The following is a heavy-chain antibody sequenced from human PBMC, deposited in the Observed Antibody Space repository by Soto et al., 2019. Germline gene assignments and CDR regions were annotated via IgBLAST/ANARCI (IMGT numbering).Heavy chain of an antibody. CDR3: ARAPGSLRYSSSWWRWFDP. CDR1: GYTFTIYG. D-gene: IGHD6-13*01. J-gene: IGHJ5*02. CDR2: ISAYNGNT. Sequence: ASVKVSCKASGYTFTIYGIIWVRQAPGQGLEWMGWISAYNGNTNYAQKLQGRVTMTTDTSTSTAYMELRSLRSDDTAVYYCARAPGSLRYSSSWWRWFDPWGQGTLVTVSS. V-gene: IGHV1-18*01.